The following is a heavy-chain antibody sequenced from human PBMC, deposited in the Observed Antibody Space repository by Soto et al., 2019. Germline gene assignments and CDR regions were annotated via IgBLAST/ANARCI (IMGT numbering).Heavy chain of an antibody. D-gene: IGHD2-2*01. V-gene: IGHV4-4*02. CDR1: GGSISSNKW. J-gene: IGHJ6*02. CDR3: ERDDHIVVVPTSLGAMDV. Sequence: QVQLQESGPGLVKPSETLSLTCAVYGGSISSNKWWSWVHQPPGKGLEWIGEIYHSGSTNYNPSLKSRVTISLDKSKNQFSLKLTSVTAADSAVYYCERDDHIVVVPTSLGAMDVWGQGSTVTVSS. CDR2: IYHSGST.